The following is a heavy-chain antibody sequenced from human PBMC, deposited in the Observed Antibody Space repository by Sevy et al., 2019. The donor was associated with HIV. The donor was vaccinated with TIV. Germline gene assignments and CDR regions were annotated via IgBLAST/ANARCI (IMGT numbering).Heavy chain of an antibody. V-gene: IGHV3-30*18. CDR2: ISYDGSNK. CDR3: AKAGGRGIVVAVAATPPFGY. Sequence: GGSLRLSCAASGFTFSSYGMHWVRQAPGKGLEWVAVISYDGSNKYYADSVKGRFTISRDNSKNTLYLQMNSLRAEDTAVYYCAKAGGRGIVVAVAATPPFGYWGQGTLVTVSS. D-gene: IGHD2-15*01. J-gene: IGHJ4*02. CDR1: GFTFSSYG.